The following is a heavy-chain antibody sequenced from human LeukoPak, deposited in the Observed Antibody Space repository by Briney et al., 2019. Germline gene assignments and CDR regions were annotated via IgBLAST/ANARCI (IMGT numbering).Heavy chain of an antibody. D-gene: IGHD6-13*01. Sequence: PSETLSLTCAVYGGSFSGYYWSWIRQPPGKGLEWIGYIHYSGSSNYNPSLKSRVTISLDTSKNQFSLKLSSVTAADTAVYYCARVWSPPYTSSWPDYFDYWGQGTLVTVSS. CDR1: GGSFSGYY. CDR2: IHYSGSS. CDR3: ARVWSPPYTSSWPDYFDY. V-gene: IGHV4-59*01. J-gene: IGHJ4*02.